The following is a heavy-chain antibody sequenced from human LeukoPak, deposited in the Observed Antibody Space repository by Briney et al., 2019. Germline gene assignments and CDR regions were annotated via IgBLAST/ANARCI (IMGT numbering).Heavy chain of an antibody. CDR2: MFDTVST. D-gene: IGHD5-18*01. Sequence: PSETLSLTCTVSGASTASHYWTCLRQPPGKELEWIAYMFDTVSTKSNPSLKSRLTLSVDTCKKQLSLRLSSVTAANTVVYYCATIKRGSTYGYFDFWGERIKFTASS. CDR1: GASTASHY. J-gene: IGHJ6*01. CDR3: ATIKRGSTYGYFDF. V-gene: IGHV4-59*11.